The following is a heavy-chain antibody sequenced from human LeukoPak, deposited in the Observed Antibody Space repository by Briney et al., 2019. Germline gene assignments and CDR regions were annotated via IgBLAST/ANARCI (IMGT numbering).Heavy chain of an antibody. CDR1: GGSISSYY. J-gene: IGHJ4*02. Sequence: SETLSLTCTVSGGSISSYYWSWIRQPPGKGLEWIGYIYYSGSTNYNPSLKSRVTISVDTSKNQFSLKLSSVTAADTAVYYCARLRAMATTPHFDYWGQGTLVTVSS. CDR3: ARLRAMATTPHFDY. V-gene: IGHV4-59*08. D-gene: IGHD5-24*01. CDR2: IYYSGST.